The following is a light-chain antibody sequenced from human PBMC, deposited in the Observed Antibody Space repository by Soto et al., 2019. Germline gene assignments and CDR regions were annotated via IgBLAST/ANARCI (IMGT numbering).Light chain of an antibody. Sequence: DIQMTQSPSSLSASVGDRVTITCRASQSIANYLNWYKQKPGKAPNLLISAASSLQSGVPSRFSGSGSGTDFTLTSSSLQPEDFATYYCQQSYSTPPAFGQGTKVEIK. CDR3: QQSYSTPPA. V-gene: IGKV1-39*01. CDR2: AAS. CDR1: QSIANY. J-gene: IGKJ1*01.